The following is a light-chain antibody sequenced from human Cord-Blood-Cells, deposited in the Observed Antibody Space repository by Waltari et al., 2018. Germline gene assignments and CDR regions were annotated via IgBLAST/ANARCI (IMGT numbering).Light chain of an antibody. Sequence: SLSASVGDRVTITCRASQSISSYLNWYQQKPGKAPKLLIYAASSLQSGVPSRFSGSGSGTDFTLTISSLQPEDFATYYCQQSYSTLGFGQGTKLEIK. J-gene: IGKJ2*03. CDR2: AAS. CDR1: QSISSY. CDR3: QQSYSTLG. V-gene: IGKV1-39*01.